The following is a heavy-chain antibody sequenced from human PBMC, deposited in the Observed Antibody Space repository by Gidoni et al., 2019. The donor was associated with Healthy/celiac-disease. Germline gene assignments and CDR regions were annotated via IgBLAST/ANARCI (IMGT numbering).Heavy chain of an antibody. CDR1: GGSIRSYY. J-gene: IGHJ4*02. Sequence: QVQLQESGPGLVKPSETLSLTCTVSGGSIRSYYWSWTRQAPGQGLEWIGYIYYSGSTNSHPSLKSRVTISVDTSTNQFSLKLSSVTAADTAVYYCARVGGDGSNFLYYFDYWGRGTLVTVSS. V-gene: IGHV4-59*01. D-gene: IGHD5-12*01. CDR2: IYYSGST. CDR3: ARVGGDGSNFLYYFDY.